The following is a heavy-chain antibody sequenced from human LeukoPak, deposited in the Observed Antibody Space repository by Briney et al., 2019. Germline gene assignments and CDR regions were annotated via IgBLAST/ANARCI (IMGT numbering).Heavy chain of an antibody. V-gene: IGHV1-18*01. CDR2: ISTYSGNT. CDR1: GYTFTSYG. D-gene: IGHD3-10*01. Sequence: ASVKVSCKASGYTFTSYGISWLRQAPGQGLEWMGWISTYSGNTNYVQKLQGRVTMTTDTSTSTAYMELRSLRSPDTAVYYCARDENYGSGSYYNLWGQGTLVTVSS. CDR3: ARDENYGSGSYYNL. J-gene: IGHJ5*02.